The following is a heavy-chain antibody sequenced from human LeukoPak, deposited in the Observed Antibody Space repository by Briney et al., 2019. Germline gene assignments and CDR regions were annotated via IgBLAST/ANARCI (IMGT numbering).Heavy chain of an antibody. CDR1: GGSISSGSYC. J-gene: IGHJ4*02. CDR3: ARLRYSYGFFDY. CDR2: IYTSGST. D-gene: IGHD5-18*01. V-gene: IGHV4-61*02. Sequence: SETLSLTCTVSGGSISSGSYCWRWIRQPAGTGLEWIGRIYTSGSTNYNPSLKSRVTIPVDTSKNQFSLKLSSVTAADTAVYYCARLRYSYGFFDYWGQGTLVTVSS.